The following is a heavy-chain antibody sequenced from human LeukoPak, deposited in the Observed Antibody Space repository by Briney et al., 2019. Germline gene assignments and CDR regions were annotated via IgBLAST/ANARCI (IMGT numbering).Heavy chain of an antibody. V-gene: IGHV3-11*01. J-gene: IGHJ6*02. Sequence: PGGSLRLSCAASGFTFSDYYMSWIRQAPGKGLEWVSYISSSGSTIHYADSVKGRFTISRDNAKNSLYLQMNSLRAEDTAVYYCARDRKPLRYNGVDVWGQGTTVTVSS. CDR3: ARDRKPLRYNGVDV. CDR1: GFTFSDYY. CDR2: ISSSGSTI. D-gene: IGHD1-14*01.